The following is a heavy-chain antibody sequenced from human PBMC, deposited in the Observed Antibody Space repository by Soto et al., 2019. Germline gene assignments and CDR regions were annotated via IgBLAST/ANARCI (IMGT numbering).Heavy chain of an antibody. J-gene: IGHJ6*02. CDR3: ARLQENSSGWYRGASYYYGMDV. CDR1: GGTFSSYA. D-gene: IGHD6-19*01. V-gene: IGHV1-69*06. Sequence: SVKFSCKASGGTFSSYAISWVRQAPGQGLEWMGGIIPIFGTANYAQKFQGRVTITADKSTSTAYMELSSLKASDTAMYYCARLQENSSGWYRGASYYYGMDVWGQGTTVTVSS. CDR2: IIPIFGTA.